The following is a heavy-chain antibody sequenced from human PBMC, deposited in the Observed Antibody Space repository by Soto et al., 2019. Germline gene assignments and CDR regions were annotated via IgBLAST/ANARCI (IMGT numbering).Heavy chain of an antibody. D-gene: IGHD2-15*01. CDR3: ARWWRPPLYDAFDL. CDR1: GFTFSDHY. CDR2: IRNKPNSYTT. J-gene: IGHJ3*01. V-gene: IGHV3-72*01. Sequence: EVQLVESGGGLVQPGGSLRLSCVASGFTFSDHYMDWVRQAPGEGLEWVGRIRNKPNSYTTEYAASVKGRFTISRDDSKNSLYLQMNSLKTEDTAVYYCARWWRPPLYDAFDLWGQGTKVTVSS.